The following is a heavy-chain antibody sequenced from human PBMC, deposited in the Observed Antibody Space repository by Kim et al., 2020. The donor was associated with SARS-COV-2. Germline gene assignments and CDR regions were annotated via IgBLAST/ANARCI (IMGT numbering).Heavy chain of an antibody. CDR2: INHSGST. D-gene: IGHD3-10*01. J-gene: IGHJ4*02. V-gene: IGHV4-34*01. CDR3: ARGRYVILGVRGIRNYFNY. CDR1: GGSFSGYY. Sequence: SETLFLTCAVYGGSFSGYYWSWIRQPPGKGLEWIGEINHSGSTNYNPSLKSRVTISVDTSKNQFSLKLSSVTAADTAVYYCARGRYVILGVRGIRNYFNYWGQGTLVTVSS.